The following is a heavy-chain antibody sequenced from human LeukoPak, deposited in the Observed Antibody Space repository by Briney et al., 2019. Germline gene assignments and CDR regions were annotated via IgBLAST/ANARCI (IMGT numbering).Heavy chain of an antibody. CDR2: ICTSGGGI. Sequence: GGSLRLSCAASGFTFSNYEMNWVRQAPGKGLEWLSYICTSGGGIQYADSVNGRFTISRDNAKNSLYLQMTSLRAEDTALYSCTRDAIVPGLCLDYWGQGILVTVSS. V-gene: IGHV3-48*03. D-gene: IGHD3-10*02. CDR3: TRDAIVPGLCLDY. CDR1: GFTFSNYE. J-gene: IGHJ4*02.